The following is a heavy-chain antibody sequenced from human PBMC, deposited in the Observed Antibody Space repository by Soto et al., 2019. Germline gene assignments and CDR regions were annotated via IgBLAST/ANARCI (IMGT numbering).Heavy chain of an antibody. CDR3: ARGRRFGY. V-gene: IGHV4-34*01. CDR1: GGSISSYY. D-gene: IGHD3-10*01. CDR2: INHSGST. J-gene: IGHJ4*02. Sequence: SETLSLTCTVSGGSISSYYWSWIRQPPGKGLEWIGEINHSGSTNYNPSLKSRVTISVDTSKNQFSLKLSSVTAADTAVYYCARGRRFGYWGQGTLVTVS.